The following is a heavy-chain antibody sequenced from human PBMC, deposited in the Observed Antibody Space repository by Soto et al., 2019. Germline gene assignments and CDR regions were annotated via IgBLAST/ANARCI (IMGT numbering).Heavy chain of an antibody. CDR3: ARDRSGNWYDP. Sequence: QVQLQESGPGLVKPSQTLSLTCTVSGGSISSGGYYWSWIRKHPGKGLEWIGYIYYSGSTYYNPSFKRRVTISEDTSKNQYSLKLSSVPAADTAVYYCARDRSGNWYDPWGQATLATASS. D-gene: IGHD3-3*01. CDR1: GGSISSGGYY. J-gene: IGHJ5*02. V-gene: IGHV4-31*03. CDR2: IYYSGST.